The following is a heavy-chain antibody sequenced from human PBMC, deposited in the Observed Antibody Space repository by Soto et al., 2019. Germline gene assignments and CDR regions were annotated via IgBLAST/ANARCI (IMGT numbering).Heavy chain of an antibody. D-gene: IGHD6-13*01. CDR2: INAGNGNT. J-gene: IGHJ5*02. CDR1: GYTFTSYA. CDR3: ARDRGVGSSWEFDP. Sequence: QVQLVQSGAEVKKPGASVKVSCKAPGYTFTSYAMHWVRQAPGQRLEWMGWINAGNGNTKYSQKFQGRVTITRDTSASTAYMELSSLRSEDTAVYYCARDRGVGSSWEFDPWGQGTLVTVSS. V-gene: IGHV1-3*01.